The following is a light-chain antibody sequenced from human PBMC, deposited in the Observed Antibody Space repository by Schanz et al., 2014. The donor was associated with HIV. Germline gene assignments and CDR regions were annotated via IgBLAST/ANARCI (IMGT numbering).Light chain of an antibody. Sequence: DIQMTQSPSTVSASVGDRVTITCRASQRISSWLAWHQQKPGKAPTLLIYKAFSLETGVPSRFSGYGSGTEFPLTISSLQPDDFATYYCQQYNSYPWTSGQGTKVEIK. CDR2: KAF. J-gene: IGKJ1*01. CDR1: QRISSW. V-gene: IGKV1-5*03. CDR3: QQYNSYPWT.